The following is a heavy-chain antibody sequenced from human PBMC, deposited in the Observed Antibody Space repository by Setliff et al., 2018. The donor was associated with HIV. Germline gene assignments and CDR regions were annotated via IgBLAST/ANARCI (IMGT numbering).Heavy chain of an antibody. CDR2: IYYSGST. J-gene: IGHJ1*01. CDR1: GGSISSHY. V-gene: IGHV4-59*11. D-gene: IGHD3-22*01. CDR3: ASTYYYDSLHFHH. Sequence: TSETLSLTCTVSGGSISSHYWSWIRQPPGKGLEWIGYIYYSGSTNYNPSLKSRVTMSVDTSKNQFSLKLSSVTAADTAVYYCASTYYYDSLHFHHWGRGTLVTVSS.